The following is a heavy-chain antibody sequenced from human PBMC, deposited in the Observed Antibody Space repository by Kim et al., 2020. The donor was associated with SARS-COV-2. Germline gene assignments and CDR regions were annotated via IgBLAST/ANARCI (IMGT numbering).Heavy chain of an antibody. CDR2: INHSGST. CDR1: GGSFSGYY. Sequence: SETLSLTCAVYGGSFSGYYWSWIRQPPGKGLEWIGEINHSGSTNYNPSLKSRVTISVDTSKNQFSLKLSSVTAADTAVYYCARGRRDPVRSYYYYGMDVWGQGTTVTVSS. V-gene: IGHV4-34*01. CDR3: ARGRRDPVRSYYYYGMDV. J-gene: IGHJ6*02.